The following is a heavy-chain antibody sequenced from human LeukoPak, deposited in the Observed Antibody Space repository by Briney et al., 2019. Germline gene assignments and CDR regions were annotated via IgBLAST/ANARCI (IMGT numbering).Heavy chain of an antibody. D-gene: IGHD2-15*01. CDR1: GGSISSSSYY. V-gene: IGHV4-39*07. J-gene: IGHJ4*02. CDR3: ARGGIGYCSGGSCYSTYYFDY. Sequence: SETLSLTCTVSGGSISSSSYYWGWIRQPPGKGLEWIGSIYYSGSTYYNPSLKSRVTISVDTSKNQFSLKLSSVTAADTAVYYCARGGIGYCSGGSCYSTYYFDYWGQGTLVTVSS. CDR2: IYYSGST.